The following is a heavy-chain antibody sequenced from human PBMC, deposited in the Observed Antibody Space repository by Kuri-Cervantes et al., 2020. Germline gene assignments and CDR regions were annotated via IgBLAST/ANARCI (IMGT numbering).Heavy chain of an antibody. J-gene: IGHJ4*02. CDR1: GGSISSYY. CDR2: IFYSGST. Sequence: SETLSLTCTVSGGSISSYYWGWIRQPPGKGLEWIGSIFYSGSTYYNPSLKSRVSISVDTSKNQFSLQLSSVTAADTAVYYCARVALGGVFFEYWGQGTLVTVSS. CDR3: ARVALGGVFFEY. D-gene: IGHD2-8*02. V-gene: IGHV4-39*07.